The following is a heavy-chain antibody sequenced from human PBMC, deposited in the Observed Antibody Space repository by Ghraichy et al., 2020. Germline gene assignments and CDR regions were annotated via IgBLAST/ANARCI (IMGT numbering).Heavy chain of an antibody. CDR3: AADTDYDSSGYYSY. D-gene: IGHD3-22*01. CDR2: IVVGSGNT. CDR1: GFTFTSSA. V-gene: IGHV1-58*01. Sequence: SVKVSCKASGFTFTSSAVQWVRQARGQRLEWIGWIVVGSGNTNYAQKFQERVTITRDMSTSTAYMELSSLRSEDTAVYYCAADTDYDSSGYYSYWGQGTLVTVSS. J-gene: IGHJ4*02.